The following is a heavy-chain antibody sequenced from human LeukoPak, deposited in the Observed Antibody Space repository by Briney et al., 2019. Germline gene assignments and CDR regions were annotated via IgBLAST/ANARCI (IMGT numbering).Heavy chain of an antibody. Sequence: GGSLRLSCAASGFTFSSYWMHWVRQAPGKGLVWVSRINSDGSSTSYADSVKGRFTISRDNAKNTLYLQMNRLRAEDTAVYYCARGSGPSGPFDYWGQGTLVTVSS. D-gene: IGHD6-19*01. CDR3: ARGSGPSGPFDY. CDR1: GFTFSSYW. J-gene: IGHJ4*02. CDR2: INSDGSST. V-gene: IGHV3-74*01.